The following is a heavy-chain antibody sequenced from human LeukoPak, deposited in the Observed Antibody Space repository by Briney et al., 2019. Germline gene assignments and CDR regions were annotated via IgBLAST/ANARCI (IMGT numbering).Heavy chain of an antibody. D-gene: IGHD3-3*01. CDR2: IWYDGSNK. CDR1: GFTFSSYG. J-gene: IGHJ4*02. V-gene: IGHV3-33*01. Sequence: GRSLRLSCAASGFTFSSYGMHWVRQAPGKGLEWVAVIWYDGSNKYYADSVKGRFTISRDNSKNTLYLQMNSLRAEDTAVYYCARAGRFLEWLLDYWGQGTLVTVS. CDR3: ARAGRFLEWLLDY.